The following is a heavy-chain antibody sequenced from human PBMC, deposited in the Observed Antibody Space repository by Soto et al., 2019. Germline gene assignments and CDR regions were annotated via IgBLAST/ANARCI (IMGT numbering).Heavy chain of an antibody. CDR2: IYRTGST. D-gene: IGHD2-2*01. V-gene: IGHV4-4*02. CDR3: AAVSGGCSRTTCQLDP. CDR1: SDSISSNYW. J-gene: IGHJ5*02. Sequence: QVQLQESGPGLVKPSGTLSLTCAVSSDSISSNYWWTWVRQSPGEGLEWIGEIYRTGSTNFNPSLANRVTMSIVKSKNQFSLKLTSVTAADTAVSSCAAVSGGCSRTTCQLDPWGQGTLVTVSS.